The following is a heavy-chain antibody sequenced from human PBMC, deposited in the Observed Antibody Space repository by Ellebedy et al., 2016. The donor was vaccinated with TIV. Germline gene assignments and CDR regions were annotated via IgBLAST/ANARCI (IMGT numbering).Heavy chain of an antibody. V-gene: IGHV1-46*01. CDR1: GYTFTSYY. CDR3: ARDSGVPYCGGDCYSRGYQGY. Sequence: AASVKVSCKASGYTFTSYYMHWVRQAPGQGLEWMGIINPSGGSTSYAQKFQGRVTMTRDTSTSTVYMELSSLRSEDTAVYYCARDSGVPYCGGDCYSRGYQGYWGQGTLVTVSS. D-gene: IGHD2-21*02. J-gene: IGHJ4*02. CDR2: INPSGGST.